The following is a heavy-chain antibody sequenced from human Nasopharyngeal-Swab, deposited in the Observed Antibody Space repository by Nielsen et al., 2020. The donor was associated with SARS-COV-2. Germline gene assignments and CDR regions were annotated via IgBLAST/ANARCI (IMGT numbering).Heavy chain of an antibody. D-gene: IGHD3-16*01. Sequence: ASVKVSCKASGYTFTGYYMHWVRQAPGQGLEWMGWINPNSGGTSYAQKFQGRVTMTRDTSTSTVYMELSSLRSEDTAVYYCARPAGGDFAPLGFDYWGQGTLVTVSS. CDR2: INPNSGGT. CDR1: GYTFTGYY. V-gene: IGHV1-2*02. CDR3: ARPAGGDFAPLGFDY. J-gene: IGHJ4*02.